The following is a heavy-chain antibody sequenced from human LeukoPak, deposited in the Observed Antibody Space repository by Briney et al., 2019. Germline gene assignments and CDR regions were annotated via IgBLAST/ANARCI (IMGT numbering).Heavy chain of an antibody. CDR1: GYTFTGYY. Sequence: GASVKVSCRASGYTFTGYYMHWVRQAPGQGLEWMGWINPNSGGTNYAQKFQGRVTMTRDTSISTAYMELSRLRSDDTAVYYCARDVSVVVVPAAALDYWGQGTLVTVSS. D-gene: IGHD2-2*01. J-gene: IGHJ4*02. V-gene: IGHV1-2*02. CDR2: INPNSGGT. CDR3: ARDVSVVVVPAAALDY.